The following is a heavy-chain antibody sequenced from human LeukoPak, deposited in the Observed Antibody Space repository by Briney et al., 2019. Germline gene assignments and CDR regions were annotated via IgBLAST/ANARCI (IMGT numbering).Heavy chain of an antibody. CDR3: ARGVKHYCDSSGYFDY. V-gene: IGHV4-4*02. Sequence: SGTLSLTCAVSGGSISSSNWWSWVRQPPGKGLEWIGEIYHSGSTNYNPSLKSRVTISVDKSKNQFSLKLSSVTAADTAVYYCARGVKHYCDSSGYFDYWGQGTLVTVSS. CDR2: IYHSGST. J-gene: IGHJ4*02. D-gene: IGHD3-22*01. CDR1: GGSISSSNW.